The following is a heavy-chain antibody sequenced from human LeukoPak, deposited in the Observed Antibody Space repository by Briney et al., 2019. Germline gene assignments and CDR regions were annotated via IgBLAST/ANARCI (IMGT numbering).Heavy chain of an antibody. CDR1: GFTFSSYS. V-gene: IGHV3-48*01. CDR2: ISSSGGTK. CDR3: ARDREYSSGWFGPHFDY. D-gene: IGHD6-19*01. J-gene: IGHJ4*02. Sequence: GGSLRLSCAASGFTFSSYSMNWVRQAPGKGLEWVSYISSSGGTKYYADSVKGRFTISRDNAKNSLYLQMNSLRAEDTAVYYCARDREYSSGWFGPHFDYWGQGTLVTVSS.